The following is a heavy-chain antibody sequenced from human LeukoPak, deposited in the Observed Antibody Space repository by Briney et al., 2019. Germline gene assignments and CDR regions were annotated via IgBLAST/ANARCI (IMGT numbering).Heavy chain of an antibody. CDR3: ARSARGGTSMIDY. V-gene: IGHV1-2*02. D-gene: IGHD2-2*01. CDR2: INPNSGGT. J-gene: IGHJ4*02. Sequence: ASVKVSCKASGYTFTGYYMHWVRQAPGQGLEWMGWINPNSGGTNYAQKFQGRVTMTRDTSISTAYMELSRLRSDDTAVYYCARSARGGTSMIDYWGQGTLVTVSS. CDR1: GYTFTGYY.